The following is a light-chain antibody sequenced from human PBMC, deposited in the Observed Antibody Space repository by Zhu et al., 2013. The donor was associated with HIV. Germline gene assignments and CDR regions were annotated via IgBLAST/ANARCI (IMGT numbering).Light chain of an antibody. Sequence: QSALTQPASVSGSPGQSITISCTGTSSDVGGYNYVSWYQQHPGKAPKLLIYDVGDRPSGVSNRFSGSKSGNTASLTISGLRTEDEADYYCCSYVTGEVSVVFGGGTKLTVL. CDR3: CSYVTGEVSVV. J-gene: IGLJ2*01. V-gene: IGLV2-14*01. CDR1: SSDVGGYNY. CDR2: DVG.